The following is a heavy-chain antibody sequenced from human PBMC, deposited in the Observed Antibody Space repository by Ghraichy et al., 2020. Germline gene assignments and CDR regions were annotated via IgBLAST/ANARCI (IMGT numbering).Heavy chain of an antibody. CDR1: GFTFSSYA. CDR2: ISGSGGAK. Sequence: GGSLRLSCAASGFTFSSYAMNWVRQPPGKGLEWVSAISGSGGAKYYADSVKGRFTISRDNSKSTLYLQMNSLRAEDTAVYYCAKKWPLGYYDSSDYYVDDAFDIWGQGTMVTVSS. V-gene: IGHV3-23*01. CDR3: AKKWPLGYYDSSDYYVDDAFDI. J-gene: IGHJ3*02. D-gene: IGHD3-22*01.